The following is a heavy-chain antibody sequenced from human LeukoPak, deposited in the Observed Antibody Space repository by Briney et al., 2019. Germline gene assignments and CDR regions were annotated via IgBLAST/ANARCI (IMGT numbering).Heavy chain of an antibody. Sequence: ETLSLTCAVYGGSFSGYYWSWIRQAPGKGLEWVSVISGSGGSTYYADSVKGRFTISRDNSKNTLYLQMNSLRAEDTAVYYCAKGTTTLVVTKIDYWGQGTLVTVSS. D-gene: IGHD4-23*01. V-gene: IGHV3-23*01. CDR2: ISGSGGST. CDR3: AKGTTTLVVTKIDY. CDR1: GGSFSGYY. J-gene: IGHJ4*02.